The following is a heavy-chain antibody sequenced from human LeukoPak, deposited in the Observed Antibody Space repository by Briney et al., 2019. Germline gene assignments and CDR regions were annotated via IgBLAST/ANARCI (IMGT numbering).Heavy chain of an antibody. CDR2: ISYDGSNK. D-gene: IGHD3-22*01. J-gene: IGHJ4*02. CDR1: GFTFSSYA. V-gene: IGHV3-30-3*01. Sequence: GRSLRLSCAASGFTFSSYAMHWVRQAPGKGLEWVAVISYDGSNKYYADSVKGRFTISRDNSKNTLYLQMNSLRAEDTAVYYCARVENYYDSSGYLGYWGQGTLVTVSS. CDR3: ARVENYYDSSGYLGY.